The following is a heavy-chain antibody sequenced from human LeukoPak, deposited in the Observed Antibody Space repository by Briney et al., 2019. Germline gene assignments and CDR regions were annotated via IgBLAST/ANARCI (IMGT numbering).Heavy chain of an antibody. CDR3: TRLSKVGSSGWYSDY. CDR2: ISSRGSTI. V-gene: IGHV3-11*01. D-gene: IGHD6-19*01. Sequence: GGSLRLSCAASGFTFWIRQAPGKGLEWLSYISSRGSTIYYADSVKGRFTISRDNARNSLYLQMNSLRAEDTAVYYCTRLSKVGSSGWYSDYWGQGTLVTVSS. CDR1: GFTF. J-gene: IGHJ4*02.